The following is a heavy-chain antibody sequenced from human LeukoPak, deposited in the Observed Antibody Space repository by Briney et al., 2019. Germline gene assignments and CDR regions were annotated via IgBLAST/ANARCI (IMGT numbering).Heavy chain of an antibody. CDR2: IYYSGST. CDR1: GGSLSSSSYY. Sequence: PSETLSLTCTVSGGSLSSSSYYWGWIRQPPGKGLEWIESIYYSGSTYYNPSLKSRVTISVDTSKNQFSLKLSSVTAADTAVYYCARRLSSGWPIWGQGTLVTVSS. CDR3: ARRLSSGWPI. V-gene: IGHV4-39*01. J-gene: IGHJ4*02. D-gene: IGHD6-19*01.